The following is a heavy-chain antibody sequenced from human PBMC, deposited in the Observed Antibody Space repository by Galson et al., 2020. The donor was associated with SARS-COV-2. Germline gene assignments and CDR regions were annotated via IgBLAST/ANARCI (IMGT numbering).Heavy chain of an antibody. CDR2: LYSEGSST. CDR1: GFTFSSYW. D-gene: IGHD7-27*01. Sequence: GGSLRLSCADSGFTFSSYWMHWVRQAPGKGLVWVSRLYSEGSSTSYADSVKGRFTISGDNAKNTLYLQMNSLRAEDTAVYYCARGDMGNDYFDYWGQGTLVTVSS. CDR3: ARGDMGNDYFDY. V-gene: IGHV3-74*01. J-gene: IGHJ4*02.